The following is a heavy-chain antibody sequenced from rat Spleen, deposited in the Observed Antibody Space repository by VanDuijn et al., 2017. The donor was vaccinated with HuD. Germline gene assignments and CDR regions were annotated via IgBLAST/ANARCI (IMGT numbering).Heavy chain of an antibody. CDR2: ISPSGTKS. CDR1: GFTFTDYG. V-gene: IGHV5-19*01. Sequence: EVQLVESGGGLVQPGRSLKLSCAASGFTFTDYGMHWIRQAPTKGLEWVASISPSGTKSHYRDSVKGRFTISRDNAKNTLYLQMDSLRSEDTATYYCARHSDGGYSPYWYFDFWGPGTMVTVSS. CDR3: ARHSDGGYSPYWYFDF. J-gene: IGHJ1*01. D-gene: IGHD1-11*01.